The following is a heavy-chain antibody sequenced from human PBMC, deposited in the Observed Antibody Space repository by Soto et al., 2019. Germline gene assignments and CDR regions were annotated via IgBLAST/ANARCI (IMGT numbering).Heavy chain of an antibody. V-gene: IGHV5-10-1*01. Sequence: GESLKISCKGSGYSFAGYWIAWVRQKPGKGLEWMGRIDPSDSQTYYSPSFRGHVTISATKSITTVFLQWSSLRASDTAMYYCARQIYDSDTGPNFQYYFDSWGQGTPVTVSS. J-gene: IGHJ4*02. D-gene: IGHD3-22*01. CDR3: ARQIYDSDTGPNFQYYFDS. CDR1: GYSFAGYW. CDR2: IDPSDSQT.